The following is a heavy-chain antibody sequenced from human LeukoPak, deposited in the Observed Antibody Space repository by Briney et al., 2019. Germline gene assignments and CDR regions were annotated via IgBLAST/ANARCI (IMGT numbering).Heavy chain of an antibody. V-gene: IGHV3-9*01. CDR3: ATSEGTGY. J-gene: IGHJ4*02. CDR1: GFTFDDYA. D-gene: IGHD3-10*01. Sequence: GRSLRLSCAASGFTFDDYAMHWVRQAPGKGLEWVSGISWNSGSIGYADSVKGRFTISRDNAKNSLYLQMNSLRAEDTAVYYCATSEGTGYWGQGTLVTVSS. CDR2: ISWNSGSI.